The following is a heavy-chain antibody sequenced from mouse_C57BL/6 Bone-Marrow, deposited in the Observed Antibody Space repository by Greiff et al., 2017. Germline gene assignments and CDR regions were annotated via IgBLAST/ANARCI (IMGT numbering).Heavy chain of an antibody. Sequence: VKLQQSGAELVKPGASVKISCKASGYAFSSYWMNWVKQRPGKGLEWIGQIYPGDGDTNYNGKFKGKATLTADKSSSTAYMQLSSLTSEDSAVYFCARLEYYYGSSYDYWGQGTTLTVSS. J-gene: IGHJ2*01. V-gene: IGHV1-80*01. CDR2: IYPGDGDT. CDR1: GYAFSSYW. D-gene: IGHD1-1*01. CDR3: ARLEYYYGSSYDY.